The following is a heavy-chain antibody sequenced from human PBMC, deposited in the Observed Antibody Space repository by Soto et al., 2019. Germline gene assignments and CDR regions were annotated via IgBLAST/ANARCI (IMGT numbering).Heavy chain of an antibody. Sequence: SRTLSCKVSGCRFTSYLIGWMRHLPGKGLEWMGIIYPGDSDTRYSPSFQGQVTIPADKSISTAYLQWSSLKASDTAMYYCARLVAVLDPGFDPWGQGTLVNVS. J-gene: IGHJ5*02. CDR2: IYPGDSDT. V-gene: IGHV5-51*01. CDR3: ARLVAVLDPGFDP. D-gene: IGHD2-15*01. CDR1: GCRFTSYL.